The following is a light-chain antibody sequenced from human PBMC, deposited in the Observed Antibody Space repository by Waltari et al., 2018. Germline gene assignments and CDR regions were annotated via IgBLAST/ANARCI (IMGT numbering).Light chain of an antibody. J-gene: IGKJ4*01. CDR2: GAS. Sequence: DIQMTQSPSSLAASVGDRVTITCRASQSISNYLNWYQQKPGKAPKLLIYGASNLQSGVPSRFSGSGSGADFTLTISSLQPEDFATYFCQQSSSSLLTFGGGTKVEI. V-gene: IGKV1-39*01. CDR3: QQSSSSLLT. CDR1: QSISNY.